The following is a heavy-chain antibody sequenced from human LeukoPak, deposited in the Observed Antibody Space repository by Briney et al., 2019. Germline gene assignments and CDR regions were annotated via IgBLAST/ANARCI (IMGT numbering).Heavy chain of an antibody. V-gene: IGHV4-39*01. J-gene: IGHJ5*02. CDR2: IYYSGST. Sequence: PSETLSLTCTVSGGSISRSSYYWGWIRQPPGKGLEWIGSIYYSGSTYYNPSLKSRVTISVDTSKNQFSLKLSSVTAADTAVYYCARFRTNYYGSGSYYKNWFDPWGQGTLVTVSS. CDR3: ARFRTNYYGSGSYYKNWFDP. CDR1: GGSISRSSYY. D-gene: IGHD3-10*01.